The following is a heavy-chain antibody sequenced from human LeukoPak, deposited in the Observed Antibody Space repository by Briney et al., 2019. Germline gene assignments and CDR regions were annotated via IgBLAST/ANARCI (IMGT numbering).Heavy chain of an antibody. CDR3: ARGVDYYENSGTIDY. CDR1: GFTFDYYW. CDR2: INTDGSNT. V-gene: IGHV3-74*01. J-gene: IGHJ4*02. Sequence: GGSLRLSCAASGFTFDYYWMHWVRQAPGKGLMWVSRINTDGSNTHYADSVKGRFTISRDNAKNTLYLQMNGLRVEDTAVYYCARGVDYYENSGTIDYWGQGTLVTVSS. D-gene: IGHD3-22*01.